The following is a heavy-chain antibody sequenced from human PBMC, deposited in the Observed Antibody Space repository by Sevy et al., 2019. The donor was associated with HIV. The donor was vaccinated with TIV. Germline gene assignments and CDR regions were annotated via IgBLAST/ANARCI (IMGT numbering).Heavy chain of an antibody. D-gene: IGHD1-7*01. CDR3: TTQRVFRRNWNYDY. Sequence: GGCLRLSCAASGFTFSNAWMSWVRQAPGKGLEWVGRIKSKTDGGTTYYAAPVKGRFTISRDDSKNTLYLQMNSLKTEDTAVYYCTTQRVFRRNWNYDYWGQGTLVTVSS. CDR2: IKSKTDGGTT. J-gene: IGHJ4*02. CDR1: GFTFSNAW. V-gene: IGHV3-15*01.